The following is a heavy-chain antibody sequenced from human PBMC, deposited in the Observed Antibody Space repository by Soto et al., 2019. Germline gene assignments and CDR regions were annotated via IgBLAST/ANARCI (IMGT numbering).Heavy chain of an antibody. V-gene: IGHV1-69*13. CDR3: ATGIAAALLDY. CDR2: IIPIFGTA. D-gene: IGHD6-13*01. Sequence: SVKVSCKASGGTFSSYAISWVRQAPGQGLEWMGGIIPIFGTANYAQKFQGRVTITADESTSTAYMELSSLRSEDTAVYYCATGIAAALLDYWGQGTLVIVSS. CDR1: GGTFSSYA. J-gene: IGHJ4*02.